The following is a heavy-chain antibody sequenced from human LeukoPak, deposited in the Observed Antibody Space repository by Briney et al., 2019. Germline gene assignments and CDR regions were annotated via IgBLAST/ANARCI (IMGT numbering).Heavy chain of an antibody. CDR1: GYTFSNYG. Sequence: ASVKVACKTSGYTFSNYGMHWVRQAPRQSLEWMGWINTGNGNTKSSQKFQDRVNLTRDTSASTAYMELNSLSSEDTAVYYCARVPLDDASRHYYPHWGQGTLVTVSS. V-gene: IGHV1-3*04. D-gene: IGHD3-10*01. CDR2: INTGNGNT. CDR3: ARVPLDDASRHYYPH. J-gene: IGHJ1*01.